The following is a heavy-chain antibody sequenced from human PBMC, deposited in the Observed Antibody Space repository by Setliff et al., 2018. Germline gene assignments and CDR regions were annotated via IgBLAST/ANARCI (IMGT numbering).Heavy chain of an antibody. CDR2: INAGNGNT. Sequence: ASVKVSCKASGYIFTYYAIHWVRQAPGQRLEWMGWINAGNGNTKYSQKFQGRVTITRDTSASTAYMELSSLTSEDTAVYYCARENTAKNFWGEESDYWGQGTLVTVSS. CDR1: GYIFTYYA. V-gene: IGHV1-3*01. J-gene: IGHJ4*02. CDR3: ARENTAKNFWGEESDY. D-gene: IGHD3-3*01.